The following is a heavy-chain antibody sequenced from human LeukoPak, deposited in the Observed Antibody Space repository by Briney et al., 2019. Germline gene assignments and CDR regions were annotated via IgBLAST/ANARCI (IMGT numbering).Heavy chain of an antibody. V-gene: IGHV1-69*05. CDR1: GGTFSSYA. D-gene: IGHD2-8*01. CDR3: ARGGTVLMDPAGS. J-gene: IGHJ5*02. CDR2: IIPIFGTA. Sequence: SVKVSCKASGGTFSSYAISWVRQAPAQGLEWMGRIIPIFGTANYAQKFQGRVTITTDESTSTAYMELSSLRSEDTAVYYCARGGTVLMDPAGSWGQGTLVTVSS.